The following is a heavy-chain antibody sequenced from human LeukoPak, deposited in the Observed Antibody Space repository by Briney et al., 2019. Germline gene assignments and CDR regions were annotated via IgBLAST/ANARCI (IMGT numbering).Heavy chain of an antibody. CDR3: ARSIAAAGNWYFDL. D-gene: IGHD6-13*01. Sequence: SQTLSLTCAISGDSVSSNSAAWNWIRQSPSRGLEWLGRTYYRSKWYNDYAVSVKSRITINPDTSKNQFSLKLNSVTPEDTAVYYCARSIAAAGNWYFDLWGRGTLVTVSS. V-gene: IGHV6-1*01. CDR2: TYYRSKWYN. J-gene: IGHJ2*01. CDR1: GDSVSSNSAA.